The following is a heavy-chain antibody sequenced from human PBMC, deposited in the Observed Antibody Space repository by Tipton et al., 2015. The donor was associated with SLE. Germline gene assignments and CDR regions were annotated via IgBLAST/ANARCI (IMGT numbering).Heavy chain of an antibody. V-gene: IGHV4-61*02. J-gene: IGHJ4*02. CDR3: AGYYDFSSAYLTF. CDR2: IYTSGST. Sequence: TLSLTCTVSGVSISSGNYYWRWIRQPAGKGLEWIGRIYTSGSTKYNPSLKSRVTISSDTSKNQVSLKLTSVSAADTAVYYCAGYYDFSSAYLTFWGQGTLVTVSS. D-gene: IGHD3-3*01. CDR1: GVSISSGNYY.